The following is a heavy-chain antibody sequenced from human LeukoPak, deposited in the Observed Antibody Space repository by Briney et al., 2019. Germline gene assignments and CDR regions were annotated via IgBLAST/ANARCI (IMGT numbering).Heavy chain of an antibody. Sequence: QPGGSLRLSCAASGITFNSYGMHWVRQAPDKGLEWVAFIRYDGGNEYYADSVKGRFTISRDNSKNTLYLQMNSLRGEDTAVYYCCGDFDYWGQGTLVTVSS. CDR3: CGDFDY. CDR1: GITFNSYG. J-gene: IGHJ4*02. V-gene: IGHV3-30*02. CDR2: IRYDGGNE. D-gene: IGHD2-21*01.